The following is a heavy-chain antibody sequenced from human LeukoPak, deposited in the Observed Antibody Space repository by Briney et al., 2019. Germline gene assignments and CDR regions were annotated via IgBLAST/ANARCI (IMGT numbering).Heavy chain of an antibody. Sequence: GESLQIFCKGSGYSFTSHWITWVRQMPGKGLEWMGRIDPSDSYTNHSPSFQGPVTISADKSISTAYLQWSSLKASDTAMYYCATVTTIYYYYGMDVWGQGTTVTVSS. CDR3: ATVTTIYYYYGMDV. CDR2: IDPSDSYT. J-gene: IGHJ6*02. D-gene: IGHD4-17*01. CDR1: GYSFTSHW. V-gene: IGHV5-10-1*01.